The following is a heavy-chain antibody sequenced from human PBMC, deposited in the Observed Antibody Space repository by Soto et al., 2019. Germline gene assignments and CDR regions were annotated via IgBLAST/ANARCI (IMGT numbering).Heavy chain of an antibody. CDR1: GFTFSSYA. D-gene: IGHD3-16*01. CDR2: ISYDGSNK. V-gene: IGHV3-30-3*01. CDR3: ARDPADPGMFWGYYYYGMDV. J-gene: IGHJ6*02. Sequence: PGESLKISCAASGFTFSSYAMHWVRQAPGKGLEWVAVISYDGSNKYYADSVKGRFTISRDNSKNTLYLQMNSLRAEDTAVYYCARDPADPGMFWGYYYYGMDVWGQGTTVTVSS.